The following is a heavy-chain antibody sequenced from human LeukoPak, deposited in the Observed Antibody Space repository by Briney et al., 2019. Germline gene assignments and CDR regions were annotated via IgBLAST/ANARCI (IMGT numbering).Heavy chain of an antibody. Sequence: GGSLRLSCAASGFTVSSNYMSWVRQAPRKGLEWVSVIYSGGSTYYADSVKGRFTISRDNSKNTLYLQMNSLRAEDTAVYYCARSTTYYYDSSGYYYSYPFHYWGQGTLVTVSS. CDR3: ARSTTYYYDSSGYYYSYPFHY. V-gene: IGHV3-53*01. D-gene: IGHD3-22*01. CDR2: IYSGGST. J-gene: IGHJ4*02. CDR1: GFTVSSNY.